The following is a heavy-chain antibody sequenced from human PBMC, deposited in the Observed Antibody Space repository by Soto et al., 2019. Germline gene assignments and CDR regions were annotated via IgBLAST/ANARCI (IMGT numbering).Heavy chain of an antibody. CDR3: AREGLHYDFWSGNPDAFDI. CDR1: GGSISSYY. V-gene: IGHV4-59*01. D-gene: IGHD3-3*01. CDR2: IYYSGST. J-gene: IGHJ3*02. Sequence: PSETLSLTCTVSGGSISSYYWSWIRQPPGKGLEWIGYIYYSGSTNYNPSLKSRVTISVDTSKNQFSLKLSSVTAADTAVYYCAREGLHYDFWSGNPDAFDIWGQGTMVTVSS.